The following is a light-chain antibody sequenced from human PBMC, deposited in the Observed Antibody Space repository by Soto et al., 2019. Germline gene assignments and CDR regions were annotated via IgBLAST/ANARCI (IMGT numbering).Light chain of an antibody. CDR3: QHYNNWPPWT. V-gene: IGKV3-15*01. J-gene: IGKJ1*01. CDR2: GAS. Sequence: EITMTQSPATLFVSLVERFTLSFSASQSVSSNLAWYQQKPGQAPRLLIHGASTRATGVPARFSGSGSGTEFTLTISSLQSEDFAIYYCQHYNNWPPWTFGQGTKVDIK. CDR1: QSVSSN.